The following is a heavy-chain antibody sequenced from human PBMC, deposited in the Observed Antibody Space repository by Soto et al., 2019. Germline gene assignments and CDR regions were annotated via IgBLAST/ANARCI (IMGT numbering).Heavy chain of an antibody. J-gene: IGHJ5*02. Sequence: QVQLQESGPGLVKPSQTLSLTCTVSGGSISSGGYYWSWIRQHPGKGLEWIGYIYSSGSTYYNPILNTRVTISVDPSKNQSPLKLTSVTAAGTAVYYCARSVFPWGQGTLVTVSS. V-gene: IGHV4-31*03. CDR2: IYSSGST. CDR3: ARSVFP. CDR1: GGSISSGGYY.